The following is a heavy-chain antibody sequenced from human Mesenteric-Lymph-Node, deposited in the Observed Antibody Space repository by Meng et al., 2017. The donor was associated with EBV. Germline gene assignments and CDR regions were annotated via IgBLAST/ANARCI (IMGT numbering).Heavy chain of an antibody. CDR1: SGSFSSCGYS. V-gene: IGHV4-30-2*01. CDR3: ARRGIAEGFDF. Sequence: LLHEPGAGLMRPYQPLSITAAVSSGSFSSCGYSWSWIRQPPGKGLEWIGYIYNFGSPNYHPSLKSRVTISVNRSKNQFSLNLTSMTAADTAVYYCARRGIAEGFDFWGQGTLVTVSS. J-gene: IGHJ4*02. CDR2: IYNFGSP.